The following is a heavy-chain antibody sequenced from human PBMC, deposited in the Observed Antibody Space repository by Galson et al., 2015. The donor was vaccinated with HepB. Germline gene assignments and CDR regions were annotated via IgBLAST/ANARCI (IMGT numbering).Heavy chain of an antibody. CDR3: AADDYYGSGRLDPLPYYYYYYMDV. CDR1: GFTFTSSA. V-gene: IGHV1-58*01. CDR2: IVVGSGNT. Sequence: SVKVSCKASGFTFTSSAVQWVRQARGQRLEWIGWIVVGSGNTNYAQKFQERVTITRDMSTSTAYMELSSLRSEDTAVYYCAADDYYGSGRLDPLPYYYYYYMDVWGKGTPVTVSS. D-gene: IGHD3-10*01. J-gene: IGHJ6*03.